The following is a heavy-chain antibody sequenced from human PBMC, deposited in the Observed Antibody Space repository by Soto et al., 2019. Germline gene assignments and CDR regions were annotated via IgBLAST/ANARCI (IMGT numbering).Heavy chain of an antibody. CDR3: ARGKSRDAHKPLRY. V-gene: IGHV3-53*01. CDR2: IYTAGPT. Sequence: SLSLSCAASVLTVSNYYMSWVRQAPGRGLQWVSVIYTAGPTYYAGSVKGRFTISRDESKDTLYFHMDNLRAEDTATHYWARGKSRDAHKPLRYWRPGTRVIVTS. CDR1: VLTVSNYY. J-gene: IGHJ4*02. D-gene: IGHD2-2*01.